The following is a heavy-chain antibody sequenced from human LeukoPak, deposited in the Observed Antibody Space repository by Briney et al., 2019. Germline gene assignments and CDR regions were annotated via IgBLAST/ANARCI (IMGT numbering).Heavy chain of an antibody. J-gene: IGHJ3*02. V-gene: IGHV4-30-4*08. CDR2: IYYSGST. Sequence: PSQTLSLTCAVSGGSISSGDYYWSWIRQPPGKGLEWIGYIYYSGSTYYNPSLKSRVTISVDTSKNQFSLKLSSVTAADTAVYYCARYGIAAAGLDAFDIWGQGTMVTVSS. CDR1: GGSISSGDYY. D-gene: IGHD6-13*01. CDR3: ARYGIAAAGLDAFDI.